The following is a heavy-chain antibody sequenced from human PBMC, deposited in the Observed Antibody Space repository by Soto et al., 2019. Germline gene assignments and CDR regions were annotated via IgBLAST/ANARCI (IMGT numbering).Heavy chain of an antibody. CDR3: ASRIAVRPF. J-gene: IGHJ4*02. D-gene: IGHD6-6*01. V-gene: IGHV4-4*02. Sequence: QVQLQESGPGLVKPSGTLSLTCAVSGGSISSTEWWSWVRQPPGKGLEWVGEISHSGTTNYNSSLKSRVTISVDKSKNQCSLKLSSVTAADTAVYYCASRIAVRPFWGQGTLVTVSS. CDR1: GGSISSTEW. CDR2: ISHSGTT.